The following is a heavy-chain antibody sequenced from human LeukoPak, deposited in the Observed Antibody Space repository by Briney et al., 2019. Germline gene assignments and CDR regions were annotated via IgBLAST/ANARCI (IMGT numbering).Heavy chain of an antibody. Sequence: PSETLSLTCAVYGGSSSAYWWSWIRQPPGKGLEWIGEINPSGTTNYNPSLKGRVTISLDTSKNHFSLNLSSVTAADTAVYYCARPRKHDYYDMDVWGKGTTVIVSS. CDR3: ARPRKHDYYDMDV. CDR1: GGSSSAYW. V-gene: IGHV4-34*01. J-gene: IGHJ6*03. CDR2: INPSGTT.